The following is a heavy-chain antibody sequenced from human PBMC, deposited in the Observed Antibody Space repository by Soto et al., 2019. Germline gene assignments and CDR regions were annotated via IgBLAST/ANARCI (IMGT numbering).Heavy chain of an antibody. J-gene: IGHJ3*02. D-gene: IGHD3-10*01. V-gene: IGHV3-11*01. Sequence: KPGGSLRLSCAASGFTFSDYYMSWIRQAPGKGLEWVSYISSSGSTIYYADSVKGRFTISRDNAKNSLYLQMNSLRAEDTAVYYCARGSRTYYSPPLGAFDIWGQGTMVTVSS. CDR2: ISSSGSTI. CDR1: GFTFSDYY. CDR3: ARGSRTYYSPPLGAFDI.